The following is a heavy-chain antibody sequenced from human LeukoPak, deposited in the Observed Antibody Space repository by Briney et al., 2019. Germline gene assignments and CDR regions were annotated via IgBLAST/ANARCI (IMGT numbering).Heavy chain of an antibody. Sequence: GGSLRLSCAASGFTFSSYGMHWVRQAPGKGLEWVAFIRYDGSNKYYADSVKGRLTISRDNSKNTLYLQMNSLRAEDTAVYYCANPNSIAAAGTWYFDYWGQGTLVTVSS. J-gene: IGHJ4*02. D-gene: IGHD6-13*01. CDR1: GFTFSSYG. V-gene: IGHV3-30*02. CDR3: ANPNSIAAAGTWYFDY. CDR2: IRYDGSNK.